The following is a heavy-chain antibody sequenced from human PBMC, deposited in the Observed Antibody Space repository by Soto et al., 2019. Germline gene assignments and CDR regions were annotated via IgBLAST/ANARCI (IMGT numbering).Heavy chain of an antibody. CDR2: ISGYNGDT. D-gene: IGHD3-10*01. V-gene: IGHV1-18*01. CDR3: ARDWVGDLAY. Sequence: QVQLVQSGGEVKQPGASVKVSCKTSGYTFTSYGISWVRQAPGQGLEWMGWISGYNGDTKYVQKFQGRVPLTTDTSRNTAYMEVRSLRSDDTAGYYCARDWVGDLAYWGQGTLVTVSS. J-gene: IGHJ4*02. CDR1: GYTFTSYG.